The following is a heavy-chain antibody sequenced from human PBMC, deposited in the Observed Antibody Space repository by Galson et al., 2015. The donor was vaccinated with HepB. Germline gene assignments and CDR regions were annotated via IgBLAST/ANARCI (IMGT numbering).Heavy chain of an antibody. V-gene: IGHV3-23*01. Sequence: SLRLSCAASGFTFSGYAMSWVRQAPGKGLEWVSIISGSSDATYYADSVKGRFTISRDNAKNFLYLQMNSLRADDTAVYYCAKRGGGHQLVPLCYFDYWGQGALVTVSS. J-gene: IGHJ4*02. D-gene: IGHD6-13*01. CDR3: AKRGGGHQLVPLCYFDY. CDR1: GFTFSGYA. CDR2: ISGSSDAT.